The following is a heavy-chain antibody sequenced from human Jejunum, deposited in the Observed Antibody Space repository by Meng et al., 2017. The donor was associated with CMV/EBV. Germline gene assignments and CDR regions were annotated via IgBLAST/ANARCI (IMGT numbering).Heavy chain of an antibody. CDR2: IYYSGST. Sequence: QLQESGPGLVNSSETLSLTCTVSGGSISSRSYYWGWIRQPPGKGLEWIGSIYYSGSTYYNPSLKSRVTISVDTSKNQFFLKLSSVTAADTAVYHCLRGSGGSVWGQGTLVTVSS. D-gene: IGHD3-10*01. V-gene: IGHV4-39*07. CDR1: GGSISSRSYY. CDR3: LRGSGGSV. J-gene: IGHJ1*01.